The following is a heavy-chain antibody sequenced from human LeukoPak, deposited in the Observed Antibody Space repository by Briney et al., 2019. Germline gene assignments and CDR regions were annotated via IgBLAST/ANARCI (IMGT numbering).Heavy chain of an antibody. CDR3: ARHKPTGSYPLEL. D-gene: IGHD3-10*01. Sequence: SSETLSLTCTVSGGSISSYYWSWIRQPPGKGLEWIGYIYYSGSTNYNPSLKSRLTISADTSTSQVSLKLSSVTAADTAVYYCARHKPTGSYPLELWGQGTLVTVSS. V-gene: IGHV4-59*08. J-gene: IGHJ4*02. CDR2: IYYSGST. CDR1: GGSISSYY.